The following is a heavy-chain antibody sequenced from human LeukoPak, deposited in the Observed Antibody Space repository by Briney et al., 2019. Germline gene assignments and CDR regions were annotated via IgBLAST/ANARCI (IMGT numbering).Heavy chain of an antibody. CDR1: GGTFSTYV. J-gene: IGHJ4*02. D-gene: IGHD1-26*01. Sequence: GASVKVSCKVSGGTFSTYVITWVRQAPGQGLEWMGRVIPILGIAKYAQKFQGRVTMTRDTSTSTVYMELSSLRSEDTAVYYCAVDSDSDYWGQGTLVTVSS. CDR2: VIPILGIA. V-gene: IGHV1-69*04. CDR3: AVDSDSDY.